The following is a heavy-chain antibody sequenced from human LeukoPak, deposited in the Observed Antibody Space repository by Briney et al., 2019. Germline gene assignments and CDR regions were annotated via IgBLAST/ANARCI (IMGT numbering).Heavy chain of an antibody. CDR1: GFTFSSYA. D-gene: IGHD5-24*01. CDR3: AKRDGYIYYFDY. CDR2: ISGSDGST. V-gene: IGHV3-23*01. J-gene: IGHJ4*02. Sequence: GGSLRLSCAASGFTFSSYAMSWVRQAPGKGLEWVSAISGSDGSTYYADSVKGRFTISRDNSKNTLYLQMNSLRAEDTAVYYCAKRDGYIYYFDYWGQGTLVTVSS.